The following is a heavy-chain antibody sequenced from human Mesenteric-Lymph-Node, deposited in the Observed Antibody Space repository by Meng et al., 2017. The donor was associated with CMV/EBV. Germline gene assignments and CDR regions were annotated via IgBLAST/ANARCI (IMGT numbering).Heavy chain of an antibody. V-gene: IGHV3-23*01. CDR1: GFTFSNYA. D-gene: IGHD2-2*01. CDR3: ARIIVVVPAANHDAFDI. CDR2: ITGSGDDT. J-gene: IGHJ3*02. Sequence: GESLKISCAASGFTFSNYAMSWVRQAPGKGLEWVSAITGSGDDTYFADSVKGRFTISRDNSKNTLSLQMNSLRAEDTAVYYCARIIVVVPAANHDAFDIWGQGTMVTVSS.